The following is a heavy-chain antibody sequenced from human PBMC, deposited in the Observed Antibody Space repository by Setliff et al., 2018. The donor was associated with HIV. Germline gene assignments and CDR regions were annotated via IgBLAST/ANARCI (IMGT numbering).Heavy chain of an antibody. V-gene: IGHV1-18*01. CDR3: ARDGEIGPDF. CDR1: GYNFINYG. Sequence: ASVKVSCKASGYNFINYGISWVRQAPGQGLEWMGWISVFNGDTTYAQNLQGRFTMTSDTSTTTAYLELRNLRSDDTAVYYCARDGEIGPDFWGQGTLVTVSS. D-gene: IGHD3-3*01. J-gene: IGHJ4*02. CDR2: ISVFNGDT.